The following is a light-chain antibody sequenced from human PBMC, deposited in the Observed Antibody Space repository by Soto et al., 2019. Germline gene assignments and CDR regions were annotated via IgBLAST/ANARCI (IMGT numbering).Light chain of an antibody. J-gene: IGKJ4*01. Sequence: DIQMTQSPSTLSASVGDRVTITCRASQSISSRLAWYQQKPGKAPKILINDASNLETGVPSSFSGCGSGTEFTLTISSLQHDDFATYYCQQYNSYSLTFGGGTKVEIK. V-gene: IGKV1-5*01. CDR3: QQYNSYSLT. CDR1: QSISSR. CDR2: DAS.